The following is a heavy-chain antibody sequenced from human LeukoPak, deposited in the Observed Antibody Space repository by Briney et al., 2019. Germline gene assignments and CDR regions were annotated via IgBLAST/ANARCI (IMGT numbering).Heavy chain of an antibody. Sequence: GGSLRLSCAASGFTFSSYWMHWVRQTPGKGLMLVARIKSDGSTIYADSVQGRFTISRDNAKNTVYLQMNSLRVDDTAIYYCTRAITYFYGSVTYDWFDSWGQGTRVTVSS. J-gene: IGHJ5*01. CDR3: TRAITYFYGSVTYDWFDS. D-gene: IGHD3-10*01. CDR1: GFTFSSYW. CDR2: IKSDGST. V-gene: IGHV3-74*01.